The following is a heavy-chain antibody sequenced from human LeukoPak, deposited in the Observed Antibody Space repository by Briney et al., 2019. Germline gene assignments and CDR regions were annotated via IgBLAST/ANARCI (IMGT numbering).Heavy chain of an antibody. CDR3: ARGLRTTVTTIDAYYFDY. CDR2: INAGNGNT. Sequence: GASVKVSCKASGYTFTSYAMHWVRQAPGQRLEWMGWINAGNGNTKYSQEFQGRVTITRDTSASTAYMELSSLRSEDMAVYYCARGLRTTVTTIDAYYFDYWGQGTLVTVSS. CDR1: GYTFTSYA. V-gene: IGHV1-3*03. J-gene: IGHJ4*02. D-gene: IGHD4-17*01.